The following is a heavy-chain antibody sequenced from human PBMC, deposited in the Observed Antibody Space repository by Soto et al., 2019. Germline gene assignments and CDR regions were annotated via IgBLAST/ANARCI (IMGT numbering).Heavy chain of an antibody. CDR2: IIPILGIA. V-gene: IGHV1-69*02. Sequence: SVKVSCKASGGTFSSYTISWVRQAPGQGLEWMGRIIPILGIANYAQKFQGRVTITADKSTSTAYMELSSLRSEDTAVYYCARSLWFGELLDYYGMDVWGQGTTVTVS. J-gene: IGHJ6*02. D-gene: IGHD3-10*01. CDR3: ARSLWFGELLDYYGMDV. CDR1: GGTFSSYT.